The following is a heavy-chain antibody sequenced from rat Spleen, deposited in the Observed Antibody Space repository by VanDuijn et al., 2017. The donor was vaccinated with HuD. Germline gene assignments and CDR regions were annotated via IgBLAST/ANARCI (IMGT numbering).Heavy chain of an antibody. CDR3: TRNYAYYYDGSYHGGFDY. J-gene: IGHJ2*01. CDR2: IWSGGNT. V-gene: IGHV2S13*01. CDR1: GFSLTSYH. D-gene: IGHD1-12*02. Sequence: QVQLKESGPGLMQPSQTLSLTCIVSGFSLTSYHVHWVRQSPGKGLEWMAVIWSGGNTDYNSALKSRLRISRDTSKSQVFLKVKSLKTEDTGIYYCTRNYAYYYDGSYHGGFDYWGQGVMVTVSS.